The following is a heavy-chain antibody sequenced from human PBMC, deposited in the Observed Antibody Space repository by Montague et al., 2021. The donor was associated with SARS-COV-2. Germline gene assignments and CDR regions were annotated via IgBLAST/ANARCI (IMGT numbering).Heavy chain of an antibody. CDR2: IYYSGSS. Sequence: TLSLTCTVSGGSISSGSYYWRWIRQHPGKGLEWIGYIYYSGSSYYNPSLKSRVTISVDTSKNQFSLRLSSVTAADTAVYYCARARTSLIVVVNEFDYWGQGTLVTVSS. CDR3: ARARTSLIVVVNEFDY. J-gene: IGHJ4*02. D-gene: IGHD2-21*01. CDR1: GGSISSGSYY. V-gene: IGHV4-31*03.